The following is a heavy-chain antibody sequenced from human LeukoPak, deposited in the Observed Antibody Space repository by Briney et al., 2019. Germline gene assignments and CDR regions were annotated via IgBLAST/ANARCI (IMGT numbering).Heavy chain of an antibody. J-gene: IGHJ3*02. CDR2: ISGGGGST. Sequence: PGGSLRLSCAASGFTVSSNEMSWVRQAPGKGLEWVSAISGGGGSTYYADSVKGRFTIPRDNSKNTLYLQMNTLRAEDTALYFCAKARAARVDAFDIWGQGTMVAVSS. CDR1: GFTVSSNE. CDR3: AKARAARVDAFDI. D-gene: IGHD6-6*01. V-gene: IGHV3-23*01.